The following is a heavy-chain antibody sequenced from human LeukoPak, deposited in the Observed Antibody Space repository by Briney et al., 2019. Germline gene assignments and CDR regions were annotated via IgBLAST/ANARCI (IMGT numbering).Heavy chain of an antibody. J-gene: IGHJ4*02. CDR3: AKGVEAIITDGGYFDY. D-gene: IGHD3-22*01. CDR1: GFTFSSYE. CDR2: ISSSGSTI. Sequence: GGSLRLSCAASGFTFSSYEMNWVRQAPGKGLEWVSYISSSGSTIYYADSVKGRFTISRDNAKNSLYLQMNSLRAEDMALYYCAKGVEAIITDGGYFDYWGQGTLVTVSS. V-gene: IGHV3-48*03.